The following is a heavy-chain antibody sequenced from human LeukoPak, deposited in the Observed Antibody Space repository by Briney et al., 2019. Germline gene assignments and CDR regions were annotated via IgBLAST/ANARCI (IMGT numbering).Heavy chain of an antibody. J-gene: IGHJ4*02. CDR3: ARDRGSYSDY. CDR2: INPNSGGT. Sequence: ASVKVTCKASGYTFTGYYVHWVRQAPGQGLEWMGWINPNSGGTNYAQKFQGRVTMTRDTSISTAYVELSRLRSDDTAVYYCARDRGSYSDYWGQGTLVTVSS. D-gene: IGHD3-16*01. V-gene: IGHV1-2*02. CDR1: GYTFTGYY.